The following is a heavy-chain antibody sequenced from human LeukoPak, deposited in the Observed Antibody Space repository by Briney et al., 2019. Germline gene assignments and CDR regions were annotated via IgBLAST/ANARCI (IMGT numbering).Heavy chain of an antibody. V-gene: IGHV3-33*08. CDR2: IWYDGSKK. Sequence: PGGSLRLSCSASGFTFNTYGMHWVRRAPGKGLEWMAVIWYDGSKKYYGDSVKGRFTISRDNSKNTLYLQMNSLRAEDTALYYCARGSKWFGELDMDVWGQGTTVTVSS. CDR3: ARGSKWFGELDMDV. D-gene: IGHD3-10*01. CDR1: GFTFNTYG. J-gene: IGHJ6*02.